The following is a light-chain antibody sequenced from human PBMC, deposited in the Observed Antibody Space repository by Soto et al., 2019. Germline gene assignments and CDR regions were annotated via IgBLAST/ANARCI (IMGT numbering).Light chain of an antibody. Sequence: SYELTQQLSVSVALGQTARITCGGNNIGSKNVHGYQQKPSQAPVLVIYRDNNRPSGIPERFSGSNSGNTATLTISRAQGGDEADYYCQVWDSSTANVVFGGGTKLTVL. J-gene: IGLJ2*01. CDR3: QVWDSSTANVV. V-gene: IGLV3-9*01. CDR1: NIGSKN. CDR2: RDN.